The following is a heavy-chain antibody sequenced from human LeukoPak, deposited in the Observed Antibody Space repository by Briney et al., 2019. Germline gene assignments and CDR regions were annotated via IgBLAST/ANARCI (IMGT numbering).Heavy chain of an antibody. J-gene: IGHJ4*02. Sequence: PGGSLRLSCAASGFTFSTYNMKWVRQAPGKGLEWVSSITSSSSYTYYADSVKGRFTISRDNAKNSLYLQMNSLRAEDTAVYYCGSMVREGEDSWGQGTLVTVSS. V-gene: IGHV3-21*01. CDR1: GFTFSTYN. D-gene: IGHD3-10*01. CDR2: ITSSSSYT. CDR3: GSMVREGEDS.